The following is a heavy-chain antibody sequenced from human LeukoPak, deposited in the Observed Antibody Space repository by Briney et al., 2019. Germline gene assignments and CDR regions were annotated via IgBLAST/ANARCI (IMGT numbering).Heavy chain of an antibody. CDR2: ISTSGVNT. J-gene: IGHJ4*02. Sequence: GGSLRLSCQTSGFTFGNYAMSWVRQAQGKELEWISAISTSGVNTYYADSVKGRFTIPRDNSRHTLSLQMNGLRADDTAVYYCAKGSAAARPYYFDSWGQGTLVAVSS. CDR1: GFTFGNYA. D-gene: IGHD6-6*01. CDR3: AKGSAAARPYYFDS. V-gene: IGHV3-23*01.